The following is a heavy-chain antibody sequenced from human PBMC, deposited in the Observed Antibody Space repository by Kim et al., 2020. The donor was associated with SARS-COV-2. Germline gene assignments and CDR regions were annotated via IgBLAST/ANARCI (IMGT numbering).Heavy chain of an antibody. CDR2: T. J-gene: IGHJ6*02. CDR3: ARTGTTGGMDV. D-gene: IGHD1-7*01. V-gene: IGHV1-2*02. Sequence: TNYAQKFQGRVTMTRDTSISTAYMELSRLRSDDTAVYYCARTGTTGGMDVWGQGTTVTVSS.